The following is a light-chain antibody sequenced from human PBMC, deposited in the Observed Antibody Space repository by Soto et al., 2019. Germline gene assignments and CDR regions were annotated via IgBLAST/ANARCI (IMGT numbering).Light chain of an antibody. J-gene: IGKJ3*01. CDR2: GAS. CDR1: QSINKN. V-gene: IGKV1-39*01. Sequence: DIQMTQSPSSLSASVGDRVTITCRASQSINKNINWYQQKPGKAPNLLINGASSLQSGVPSRFSGSGSGTDFTLTISNLQTEDFATYYCQQTYRTPFAFGPGTKVDIK. CDR3: QQTYRTPFA.